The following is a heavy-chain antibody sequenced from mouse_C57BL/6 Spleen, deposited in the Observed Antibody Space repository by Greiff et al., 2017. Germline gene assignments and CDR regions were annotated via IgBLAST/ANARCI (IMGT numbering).Heavy chain of an antibody. Sequence: VKLQESGGGLVKPGGSLKLSCAASGFTFSDYGIHWVRQAPEKGLEWVSYISSGSSTIYYAATVKGRCTISRDNAKNTLLLQMTSLRSEDTAMYYCARPGSSYEGAWFAYWGQGTLVTVSA. V-gene: IGHV5-17*01. D-gene: IGHD1-1*01. CDR3: ARPGSSYEGAWFAY. CDR1: GFTFSDYG. CDR2: ISSGSSTI. J-gene: IGHJ3*01.